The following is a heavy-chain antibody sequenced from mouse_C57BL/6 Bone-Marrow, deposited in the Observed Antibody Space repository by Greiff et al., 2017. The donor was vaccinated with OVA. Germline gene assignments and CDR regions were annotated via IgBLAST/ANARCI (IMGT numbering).Heavy chain of an antibody. CDR2: INPYNGGT. V-gene: IGHV1-19*01. CDR1: GYTFTDYY. Sequence: EVQLVESGPVLVKPGASVKMSCKASGYTFTDYYMNWVKQSHGKSLEWIGVINPYNGGTSYNQKFKGKATLTVDKSSSTAYMELNSLTSEDSAVYYCARERVLRSNWYFDVWGTGTTVTVSS. D-gene: IGHD1-1*01. J-gene: IGHJ1*03. CDR3: ARERVLRSNWYFDV.